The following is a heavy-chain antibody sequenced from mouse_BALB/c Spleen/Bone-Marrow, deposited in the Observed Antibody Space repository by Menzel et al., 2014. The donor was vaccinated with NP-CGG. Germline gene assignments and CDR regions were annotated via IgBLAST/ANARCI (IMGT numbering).Heavy chain of an antibody. Sequence: VQLQQSGAELVRPGSSVKISCKASDYAFSIYWMNWVKQRPGQGLEWIGQIYPGDDDTDYNGKFKGKATLTADRSSSTAYMQLNSLTSEDSAVYFCARGGISIDYWGQGTTLTVSS. CDR3: ARGGISIDY. V-gene: IGHV1-80*01. J-gene: IGHJ2*01. CDR2: IYPGDDDT. CDR1: DYAFSIYW.